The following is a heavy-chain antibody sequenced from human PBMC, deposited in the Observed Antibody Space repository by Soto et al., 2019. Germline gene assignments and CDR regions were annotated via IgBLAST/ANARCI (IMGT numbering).Heavy chain of an antibody. CDR2: INPNSGGT. J-gene: IGHJ6*02. Sequence: ASVKVSCKASGYTFTGYYMHWVRQAPGQGLEWMGWINPNSGGTNYAQKFQGWVTMTRDTSISTAYMELSRLRSDDTAVYYCATSPDCSGGSCYWGSYYYYGMDVWGQGTTVTVSS. D-gene: IGHD2-15*01. CDR1: GYTFTGYY. V-gene: IGHV1-2*04. CDR3: ATSPDCSGGSCYWGSYYYYGMDV.